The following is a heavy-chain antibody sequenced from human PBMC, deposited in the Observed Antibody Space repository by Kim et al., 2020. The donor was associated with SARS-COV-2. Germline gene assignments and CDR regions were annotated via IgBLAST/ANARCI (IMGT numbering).Heavy chain of an antibody. CDR3: ARERYAWEAAQGAYYYYGMDV. V-gene: IGHV4-4*07. CDR1: GGSISSYY. J-gene: IGHJ6*02. CDR2: IYTSGST. D-gene: IGHD6-13*01. Sequence: SETLSLTCTVSGGSISSYYWSWIRQPAGKGLEWIGRIYTSGSTNYNPSLKSRVTMSVDTSKNQFSLKLSSVTAADTAVYYCARERYAWEAAQGAYYYYGMDVWGQGTTVTVSS.